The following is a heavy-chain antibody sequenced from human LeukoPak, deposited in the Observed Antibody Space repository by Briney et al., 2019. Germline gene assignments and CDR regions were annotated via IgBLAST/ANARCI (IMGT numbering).Heavy chain of an antibody. J-gene: IGHJ3*02. CDR3: AREGWGSVYAFDI. Sequence: PSETLSLTCAVSGYSISRGYYWGWIRQPPGNGLEWIGSIYHSGSTYYNPSLKSRVTISVDTSKNQFSLKLSSVTAADTAVYYCAREGWGSVYAFDIWGQGTMVTVSS. V-gene: IGHV4-38-2*02. D-gene: IGHD7-27*01. CDR2: IYHSGST. CDR1: GYSISRGYY.